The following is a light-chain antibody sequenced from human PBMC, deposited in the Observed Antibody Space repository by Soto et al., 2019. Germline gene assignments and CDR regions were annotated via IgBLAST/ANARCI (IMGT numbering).Light chain of an antibody. V-gene: IGLV2-14*01. CDR2: EVN. J-gene: IGLJ2*01. CDR3: SSYTSSSTLVV. CDR1: SSDVGGYNY. Sequence: QSALTQPASVSGSPGQSITTSCTGTSSDVGGYNYVSWYQQHPGKAPKLMIYEVNNRPSGVSNRFSGSKSGNTASLTISGLQAEDEADYYCSSYTSSSTLVVFGGGTQLTVL.